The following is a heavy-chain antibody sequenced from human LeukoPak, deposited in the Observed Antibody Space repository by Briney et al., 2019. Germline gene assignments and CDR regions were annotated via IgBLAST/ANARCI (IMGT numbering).Heavy chain of an antibody. CDR2: ISWNSGNI. V-gene: IGHV3-9*01. CDR3: AKDKAQQLAFDF. Sequence: PGRSLRLFCVASGFTFADYAMHWVRQPPGKGLEWVSGISWNSGNIGYADSVKGRFTISRDNAKNSLYLQMNSLRAEDTALYYCAKDKAQQLAFDFWGQGTLVTVSS. CDR1: GFTFADYA. J-gene: IGHJ4*02. D-gene: IGHD6-13*01.